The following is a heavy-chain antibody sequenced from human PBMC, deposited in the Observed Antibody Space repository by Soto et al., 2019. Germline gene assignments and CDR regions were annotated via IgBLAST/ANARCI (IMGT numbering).Heavy chain of an antibody. CDR2: ISYDGSNK. V-gene: IGHV3-30*18. CDR3: AKSVERLFDY. Sequence: PVGSLRLSCAASGFTFSSYGMHWFRQAPGKGLEWVAVISYDGSNKYYADSVKGRFTISRDNSKNTLYLQMNSLRAEDTAVYYCAKSVERLFDYWGQGTLVTVSS. D-gene: IGHD1-1*01. J-gene: IGHJ4*02. CDR1: GFTFSSYG.